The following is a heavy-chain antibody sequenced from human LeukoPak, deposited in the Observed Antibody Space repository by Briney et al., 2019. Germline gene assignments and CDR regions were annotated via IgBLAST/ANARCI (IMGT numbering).Heavy chain of an antibody. J-gene: IGHJ6*03. Sequence: ASVKVSCKASGYTFSGFYIHWVRQAPGQGLEWMGWINPNSGVTNYAQKLQGRVTITRDTSIDTAYMQLSRLRSDDTAVYYSAKDRYGDYEAPFHYYMDAWGRGTTVTVSS. V-gene: IGHV1-2*02. D-gene: IGHD5-12*01. CDR3: AKDRYGDYEAPFHYYMDA. CDR1: GYTFSGFY. CDR2: INPNSGVT.